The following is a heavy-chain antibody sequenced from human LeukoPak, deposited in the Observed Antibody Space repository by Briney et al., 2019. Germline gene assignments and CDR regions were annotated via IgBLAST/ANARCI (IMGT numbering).Heavy chain of an antibody. V-gene: IGHV4-59*11. D-gene: IGHD3-22*01. CDR1: GGSISSHS. CDR2: VYDSGST. Sequence: SETLSLTCTVSGGSISSHSWGWIRQPPGKGLEWIGYVYDSGSTDYNPSLKSRVTISLDTSKNQFSLRLSSVTAADTAIYYCARNAYDSGSDYFLFDYWDQGTLLTVSS. J-gene: IGHJ4*02. CDR3: ARNAYDSGSDYFLFDY.